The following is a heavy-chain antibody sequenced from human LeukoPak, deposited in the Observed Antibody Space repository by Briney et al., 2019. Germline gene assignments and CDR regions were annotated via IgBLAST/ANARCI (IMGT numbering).Heavy chain of an antibody. Sequence: SETLSLTCTVSGGSISTYYWSWIRQPPGKGLEWIGEINHSGSTNYNPSLKSRVTISVDTSKNQFSLKLSSVTAADTAVYYCARQPITMVRGGYYYYMDVWGKGTTVTISS. CDR3: ARQPITMVRGGYYYYMDV. V-gene: IGHV4-34*01. CDR1: GGSISTYY. J-gene: IGHJ6*03. CDR2: INHSGST. D-gene: IGHD3-10*01.